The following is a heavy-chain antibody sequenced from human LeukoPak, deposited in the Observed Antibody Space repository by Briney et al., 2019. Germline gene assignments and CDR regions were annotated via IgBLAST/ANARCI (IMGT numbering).Heavy chain of an antibody. CDR2: IKQDGSDK. CDR3: ARDIERYGSWWYFDL. J-gene: IGHJ2*01. Sequence: GGSLRLSCAASGFTLSSYWMSWVRQPPGKGLEWVANIKQDGSDKYYVDSVKGRFTISRDNAKNSLYLQMNSLRADDTAVYYCARDIERYGSWWYFDLWGRGTLVTVSS. V-gene: IGHV3-7*01. CDR1: GFTLSSYW. D-gene: IGHD3-10*01.